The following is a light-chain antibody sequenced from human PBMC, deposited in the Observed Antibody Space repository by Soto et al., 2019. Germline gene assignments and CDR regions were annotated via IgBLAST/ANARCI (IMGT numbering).Light chain of an antibody. J-gene: IGKJ1*01. CDR2: DAS. V-gene: IGKV1-5*01. Sequence: DIQMTQSPSTLSASVGDRVTITCRASQSISDWLAWFQLKPGKAPKLLIYDASSLESGVPSRFSGSGSGTEFTLTISSLQPDYFATYYCQQYNNYSTFGQGTKVEIK. CDR3: QQYNNYST. CDR1: QSISDW.